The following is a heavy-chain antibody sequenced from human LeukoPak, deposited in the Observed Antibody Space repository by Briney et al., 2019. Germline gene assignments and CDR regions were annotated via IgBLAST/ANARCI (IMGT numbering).Heavy chain of an antibody. J-gene: IGHJ3*02. CDR3: ARHRSPYGDAFDI. CDR2: IYFSGST. Sequence: SETLSLTCTVSDGSISSHYWSWIRQPPGTGLEWIGYIYFSGSTNYNPSLKSRVTISVDTSKNQFSLKLSSVTAADTALYYCARHRSPYGDAFDIWGQGTMVTVSS. V-gene: IGHV4-59*08. D-gene: IGHD4-17*01. CDR1: DGSISSHY.